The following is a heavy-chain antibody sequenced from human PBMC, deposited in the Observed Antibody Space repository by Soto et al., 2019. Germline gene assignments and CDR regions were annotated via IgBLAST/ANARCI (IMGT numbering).Heavy chain of an antibody. CDR1: GFTFSSYS. CDR3: ARDAYYDFWSGYHNWFDP. D-gene: IGHD3-3*01. J-gene: IGHJ5*02. V-gene: IGHV3-21*01. Sequence: GGSLRLSCAASGFTFSSYSMNWVRQAPGKGLEWVSSISSSSRYIYYADSVKGRFTISRDNAKNSLYLQMNSLRAKDTAVYYCARDAYYDFWSGYHNWFDPWGQGTLVTVSS. CDR2: ISSSSRYI.